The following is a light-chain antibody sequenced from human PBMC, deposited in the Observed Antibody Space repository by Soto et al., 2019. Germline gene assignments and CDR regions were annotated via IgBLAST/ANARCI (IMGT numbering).Light chain of an antibody. Sequence: EIVLTQSPATLSWSAGERATLSCRASQSVSSYLVWYQQKPGQAPRLLIYDASNRATGIPARFSGSGSGTDFTLTISSLEPEDFAVYYCQQRSNWPLTFGGGTKVEIK. CDR1: QSVSSY. CDR2: DAS. CDR3: QQRSNWPLT. J-gene: IGKJ4*01. V-gene: IGKV3-11*01.